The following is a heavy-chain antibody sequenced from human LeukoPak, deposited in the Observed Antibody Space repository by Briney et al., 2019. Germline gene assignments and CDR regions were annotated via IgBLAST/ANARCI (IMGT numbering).Heavy chain of an antibody. J-gene: IGHJ4*02. CDR2: IFYSGST. CDR3: ARQHPRWLRIRGYYFDY. Sequence: PSETLSLTCTVSGGSTSSYYWSWIRQPPGKGLEWIGYIFYSGSTNYNPSLKSRVTISVDTSKNQFSLKLSSVTAADTAVYYCARQHPRWLRIRGYYFDYWGQGTLVTVSS. CDR1: GGSTSSYY. V-gene: IGHV4-59*08. D-gene: IGHD5-24*01.